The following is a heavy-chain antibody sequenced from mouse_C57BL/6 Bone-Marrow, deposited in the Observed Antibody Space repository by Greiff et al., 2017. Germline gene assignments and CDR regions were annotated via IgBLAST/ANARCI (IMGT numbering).Heavy chain of an antibody. CDR3: AREDSSGYLFAY. CDR2: IHPNSGST. CDR1: GYTFTSYW. D-gene: IGHD3-2*02. V-gene: IGHV1-64*01. J-gene: IGHJ3*01. Sequence: QVQLQQPGAELVKPGASVKLSCKASGYTFTSYWMHWVKQRPGQGLEWIGMIHPNSGSTNYNEKFKSKATLTVDKSSSTAYMQLSSLTSEDSAVYYCAREDSSGYLFAYWGQGTLVTVSA.